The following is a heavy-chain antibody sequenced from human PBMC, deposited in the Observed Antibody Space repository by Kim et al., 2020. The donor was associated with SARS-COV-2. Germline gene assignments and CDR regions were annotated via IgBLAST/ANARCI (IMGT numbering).Heavy chain of an antibody. Sequence: SETLSLTCTVSGGSISSSSYYWGWIRQPPGKGLEWIGSIYYSGSTYYNPSLKSRVTISVDTSKNQFSLKLSSVTAADTAVYYCAIDYGDYENYYYGMDVWGQGTTVTVSS. CDR3: AIDYGDYENYYYGMDV. D-gene: IGHD4-17*01. V-gene: IGHV4-39*01. CDR2: IYYSGST. J-gene: IGHJ6*02. CDR1: GGSISSSSYY.